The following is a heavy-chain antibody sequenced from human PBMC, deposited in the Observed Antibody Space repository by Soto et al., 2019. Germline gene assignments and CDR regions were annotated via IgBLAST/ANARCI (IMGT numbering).Heavy chain of an antibody. D-gene: IGHD2-2*01. CDR3: ARGYCTTTICDPWFDP. Sequence: GESLKISCTASGYAFTSYWIAWVRQMPGKGLEWMGIIYPGYSDTRYSPSFQGQVTISVDKSITTAYLQWSSLKASDTAMYYCARGYCTTTICDPWFDPWGQGTLVTVSS. J-gene: IGHJ5*02. CDR2: IYPGYSDT. CDR1: GYAFTSYW. V-gene: IGHV5-51*01.